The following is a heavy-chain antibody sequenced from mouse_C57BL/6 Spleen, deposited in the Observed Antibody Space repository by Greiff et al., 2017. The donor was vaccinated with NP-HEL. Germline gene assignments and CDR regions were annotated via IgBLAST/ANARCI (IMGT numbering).Heavy chain of an antibody. CDR2: IHPNSGST. CDR1: GYTFTSYW. V-gene: IGHV1-64*01. CDR3: ARRTTLYYFDY. Sequence: QVQLKQPGAELVKPGASVKLSCKASGYTFTSYWMHWVKQRPGQGLEWIGMIHPNSGSTNYNEKFKSKATLTVDKSSSTAYMQLSSLTSEDSAVYYCARRTTLYYFDYWGQGTTLTVSS. J-gene: IGHJ2*01. D-gene: IGHD5-5*01.